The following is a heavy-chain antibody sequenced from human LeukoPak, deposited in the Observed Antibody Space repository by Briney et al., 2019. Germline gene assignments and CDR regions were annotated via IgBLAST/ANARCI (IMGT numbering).Heavy chain of an antibody. CDR3: ARGEVVVVPAAMQNY. J-gene: IGHJ4*02. CDR1: RYTLTGYY. V-gene: IGHV1-2*02. D-gene: IGHD2-2*01. Sequence: ASAKDSCKASRYTLTGYYMRWVRPAPGQGVEWMGWINPNSGGTNYAQKLQGRVTMTRDTSISTAYMELSRLRADDTAVYYCARGEVVVVPAAMQNYWGQGTLVTVSS. CDR2: INPNSGGT.